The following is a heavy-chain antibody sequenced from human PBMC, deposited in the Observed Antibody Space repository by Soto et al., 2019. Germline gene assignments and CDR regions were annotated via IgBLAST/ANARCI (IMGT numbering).Heavy chain of an antibody. CDR3: VRGMNPLF. J-gene: IGHJ4*01. Sequence: GGSLRLSCAASGFTLRTYTMNWIRQAPGKGLEWVSSISISSSDRYYADSVRGRFTISRDNAKNALYLQMNSLRADDTAVYFCVRGMNPLFGGQGTLVTVSS. CDR2: ISISSSDR. CDR1: GFTLRTYT. V-gene: IGHV3-21*06.